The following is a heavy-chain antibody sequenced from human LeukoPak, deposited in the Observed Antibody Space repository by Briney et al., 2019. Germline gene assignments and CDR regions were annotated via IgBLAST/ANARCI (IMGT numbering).Heavy chain of an antibody. V-gene: IGHV5-51*01. CDR1: GYSFTSYW. D-gene: IGHD6-19*01. Sequence: GESLKISCKGSGYSFTSYWIGWVRQMPGKGLEWMAIIYPGDSDIRYSPSFQGQVTISADKSISTAYLQWSSLKASDTAMYYCARPGVEIKYSFGLVKDAFDIWGQGTMVTVSS. CDR3: ARPGVEIKYSFGLVKDAFDI. CDR2: IYPGDSDI. J-gene: IGHJ3*02.